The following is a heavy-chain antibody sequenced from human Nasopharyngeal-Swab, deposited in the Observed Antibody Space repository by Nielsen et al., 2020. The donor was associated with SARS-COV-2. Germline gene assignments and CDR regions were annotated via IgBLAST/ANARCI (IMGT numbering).Heavy chain of an antibody. CDR2: VSYDGTNT. CDR1: GFTFSGYP. D-gene: IGHD4-17*01. CDR3: ARDAPAHYGAFY. V-gene: IGHV3-30-3*01. J-gene: IGHJ4*02. Sequence: GESLKISCVASGFTFSGYPMHWVRQAPGKGLEWVAVVSYDGTNTYYADSVKGRFTISRDNSKNTLYLQMDSLRGEDTAVYYCARDAPAHYGAFYWGRGTLVTVSS.